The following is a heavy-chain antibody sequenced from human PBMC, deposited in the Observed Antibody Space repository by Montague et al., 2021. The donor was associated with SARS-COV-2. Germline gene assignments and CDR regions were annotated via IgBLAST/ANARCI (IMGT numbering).Heavy chain of an antibody. Sequence: SETLSLTCTVSGGSITNYYWTWIRQPPGRGLEWIDYIYYSATTNYNPSLKSRATMSIDTSKNQFSLSLTSVTAADSAVYYCARLRRGTYYVSFDPWGQGTLVSVSS. D-gene: IGHD1-26*01. CDR2: IYYSATT. J-gene: IGHJ5*02. CDR3: ARLRRGTYYVSFDP. CDR1: GGSITNYY. V-gene: IGHV4-59*12.